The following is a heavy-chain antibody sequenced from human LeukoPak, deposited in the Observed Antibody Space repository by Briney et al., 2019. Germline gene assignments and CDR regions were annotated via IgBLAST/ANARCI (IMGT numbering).Heavy chain of an antibody. CDR2: ISAYNGNT. CDR1: GYTFTSYG. D-gene: IGHD6-13*01. J-gene: IGHJ4*02. V-gene: IGHV1-18*01. CDR3: ARVRTRYSSSWYDYDY. Sequence: ASVKVSCKASGYTFTSYGISWVRQAPGQGLEWMGWISAYNGNTNYAQKLQGRVTMTTDTSTSTAYMELRSLRSDDTAVYYCARVRTRYSSSWYDYDYWGQGTLVTVSS.